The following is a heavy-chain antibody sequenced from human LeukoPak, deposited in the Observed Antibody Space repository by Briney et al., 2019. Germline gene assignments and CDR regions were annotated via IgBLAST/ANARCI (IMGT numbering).Heavy chain of an antibody. D-gene: IGHD2-2*01. Sequence: ASVKVSCKASGYTFPSYGISWVRPAPGQGLEWMGWISAYNGNTNYTQKLQGRVTMTTDTSTSTAYMELRSLRSDDTAVYYCARDGDIVVVPAATILAYWGQGTLVTVSS. CDR1: GYTFPSYG. CDR2: ISAYNGNT. J-gene: IGHJ4*02. CDR3: ARDGDIVVVPAATILAY. V-gene: IGHV1-18*04.